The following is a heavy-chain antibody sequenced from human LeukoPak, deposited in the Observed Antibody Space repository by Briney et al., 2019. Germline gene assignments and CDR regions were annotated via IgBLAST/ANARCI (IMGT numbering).Heavy chain of an antibody. Sequence: GGSLRLSCAASGFTFDDYAMHWVRQAPGKGLEWVSLISGDGGSTYYADSVKGRFTISRDNAKNTLYLQMNSLRAEDTAVYYCARGAWHFDYWGQGTLVTVSS. V-gene: IGHV3-43*02. J-gene: IGHJ4*02. CDR2: ISGDGGST. D-gene: IGHD5-24*01. CDR1: GFTFDDYA. CDR3: ARGAWHFDY.